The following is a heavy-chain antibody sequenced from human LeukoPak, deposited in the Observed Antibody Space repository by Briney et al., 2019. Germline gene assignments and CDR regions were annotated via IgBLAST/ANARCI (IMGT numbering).Heavy chain of an antibody. CDR3: ARSGQYSSGWSDY. CDR2: ISYDGSNK. D-gene: IGHD6-19*01. J-gene: IGHJ4*02. V-gene: IGHV3-30*04. CDR1: GFTFSSYA. Sequence: GGSLRLSCAASGFTFSSYAMPWVRQAPGKGLEWVAVISYDGSNKYYADSVKGRFTISRDNSKNTLYLQMNSLRAEDTAVYYCARSGQYSSGWSDYWGQGTLVTVSS.